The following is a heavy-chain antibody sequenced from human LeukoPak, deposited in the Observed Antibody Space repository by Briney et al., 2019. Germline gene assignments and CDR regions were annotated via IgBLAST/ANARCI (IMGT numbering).Heavy chain of an antibody. Sequence: AGGSLRLSCAASGFTFSSYSMNWVRQAPGKGLEWVSSISSSTNYIYYADSVKGRFTISRDNAKNSLYLQMNSLRAEDKAVYYCARVYYYDSSGYYSDYWGQGTLVTVSS. D-gene: IGHD3-22*01. V-gene: IGHV3-21*01. CDR3: ARVYYYDSSGYYSDY. J-gene: IGHJ4*02. CDR2: ISSSTNYI. CDR1: GFTFSSYS.